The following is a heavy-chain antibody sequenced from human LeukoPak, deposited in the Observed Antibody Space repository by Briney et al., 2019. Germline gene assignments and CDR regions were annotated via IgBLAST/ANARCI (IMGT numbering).Heavy chain of an antibody. D-gene: IGHD1-1*01. CDR3: ARGIQLTSYYYYGVDV. J-gene: IGHJ6*02. CDR2: ISSTSKDK. CDR1: GFTFSSYA. V-gene: IGHV3-21*01. Sequence: GGSLRLSCAASGFTFSSYAMCWVRQAPGKGLEWVSSISSTSKDKYYADSVKGRFTISRDNAKKSLYLQMNSLRDEDTAVYYCARGIQLTSYYYYGVDVWGQGTTVTVSS.